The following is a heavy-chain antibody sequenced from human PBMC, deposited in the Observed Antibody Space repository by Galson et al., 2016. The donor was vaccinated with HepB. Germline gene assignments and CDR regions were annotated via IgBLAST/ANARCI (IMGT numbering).Heavy chain of an antibody. D-gene: IGHD5-24*01. J-gene: IGHJ4*02. V-gene: IGHV5-51*01. CDR2: IYPNDSDT. Sequence: SGAEVKKPGESLPISCKGSGYNFTNYWISWVRQMPGKGLQWMGIIYPNDSDTKYSPSFQGQVTISADKSINTAYLAWVSLKASDTAIYYCARHGRHGFNLGGVDFWGQGTLGAVSS. CDR1: GYNFTNYW. CDR3: ARHGRHGFNLGGVDF.